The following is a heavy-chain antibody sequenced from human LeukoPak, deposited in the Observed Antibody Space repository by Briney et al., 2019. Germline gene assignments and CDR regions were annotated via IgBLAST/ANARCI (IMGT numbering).Heavy chain of an antibody. V-gene: IGHV4-34*01. CDR3: ARRGTVAGIKDDAFDI. J-gene: IGHJ3*02. D-gene: IGHD6-19*01. CDR1: GGSFSGYY. CDR2: INHSGST. Sequence: SETLSLTCAVYGGSFSGYYWSWIRQPPGKGLEWIGEINHSGSTNYNPSLKSRVTISVDTSKNQFSLKLSSVTAADTAVYYCARRGTVAGIKDDAFDIWGQGTMVTVSS.